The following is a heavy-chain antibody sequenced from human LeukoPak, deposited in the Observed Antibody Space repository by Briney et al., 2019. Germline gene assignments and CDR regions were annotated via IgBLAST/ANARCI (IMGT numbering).Heavy chain of an antibody. CDR1: GYTFTDYY. CDR2: INPNSGGT. CDR3: ARDGYSYGYEHY. J-gene: IGHJ4*02. D-gene: IGHD5-18*01. V-gene: IGHV1-2*02. Sequence: ASVKVSCKASGYTFTDYYMHWVRQAPGQGLEWMGWINPNSGGTNYAQKFQGRVTMTRDTSISTAYMELSRLRSDDTAVYYCARDGYSYGYEHYWGQGTLVTVSS.